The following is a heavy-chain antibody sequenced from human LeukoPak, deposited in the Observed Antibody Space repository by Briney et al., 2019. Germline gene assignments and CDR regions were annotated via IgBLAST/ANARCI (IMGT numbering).Heavy chain of an antibody. D-gene: IGHD5-24*01. V-gene: IGHV4-4*09. J-gene: IGHJ4*02. Sequence: PSETLSLTCIVSGTSMSGYYWTWIRQPPGKGLEWIGHTFSSGATTYNPSLKSRVTISVDTSRSQFSLNLSSVTAADTAVYSCARRSKNGYFLDSWGQGSVVTVSS. CDR3: ARRSKNGYFLDS. CDR2: TFSSGAT. CDR1: GTSMSGYY.